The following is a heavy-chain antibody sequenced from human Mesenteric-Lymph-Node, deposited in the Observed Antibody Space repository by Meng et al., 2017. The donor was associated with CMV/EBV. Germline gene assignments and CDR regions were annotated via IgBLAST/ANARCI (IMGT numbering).Heavy chain of an antibody. CDR3: TTPLPYYDFWGGFGY. D-gene: IGHD3-3*01. J-gene: IGHJ4*02. CDR1: GFTFGDYA. V-gene: IGHV3-49*04. Sequence: GGSLRLSCTASGFTFGDYAMSWVRQAPGKGLEWVGFIRSKAYGGTIEYAASVKGRFTISRDDSKSIAYLQMNSLTTEDTAIYYCTTPLPYYDFWGGFGYWGQGTLVTVSS. CDR2: IRSKAYGGTI.